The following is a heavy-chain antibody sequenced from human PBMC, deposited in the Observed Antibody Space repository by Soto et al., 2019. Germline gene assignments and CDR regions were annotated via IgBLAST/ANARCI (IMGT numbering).Heavy chain of an antibody. CDR1: GFTFDNYA. V-gene: IGHV3-9*01. D-gene: IGHD6-13*01. CDR3: AKDTRPSLYTSSWFDH. CDR2: ISWNSGTK. Sequence: EVQLVESGGDVVQSGRSLRLSCVVSGFTFDNYAMHWVRHAPGKGLEWVSGISWNSGTKEYADSVKGRFTISRDNAKNSLHLQMRTLGAEDSAFYYCAKDTRPSLYTSSWFDHWGQGALVTVSS. J-gene: IGHJ5*02.